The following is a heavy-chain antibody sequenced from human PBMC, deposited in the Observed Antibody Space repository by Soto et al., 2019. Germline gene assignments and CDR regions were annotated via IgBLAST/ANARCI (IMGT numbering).Heavy chain of an antibody. J-gene: IGHJ5*02. Sequence: QVQLVQSGAEVKKPGTSVKVSCTASGYTFSSHGISWVRQAPGQGLQWIGWVSGDNANTNYAQSLQGRVTMTTDTXTNTGHMELRSLRSDDTAVYYCAIDLGYCRIGTCQREWFDPCGQGTLVIVSS. CDR3: AIDLGYCRIGTCQREWFDP. CDR2: VSGDNANT. V-gene: IGHV1-18*01. CDR1: GYTFSSHG. D-gene: IGHD2-2*01.